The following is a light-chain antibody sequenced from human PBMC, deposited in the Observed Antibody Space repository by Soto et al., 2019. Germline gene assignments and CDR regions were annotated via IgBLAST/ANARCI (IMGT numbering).Light chain of an antibody. CDR1: SSNIGDNP. Sequence: QSVLTQPPSASGTPGQRITIPCSGSSSNIGDNPVNWYQQLPGAAPKLLIYINDQRPSGVPDRFSGSKSGTSASLAISGLQPEDEADYYCAAWDDSLNALFGTGTKVTV. V-gene: IGLV1-44*01. J-gene: IGLJ1*01. CDR3: AAWDDSLNAL. CDR2: IND.